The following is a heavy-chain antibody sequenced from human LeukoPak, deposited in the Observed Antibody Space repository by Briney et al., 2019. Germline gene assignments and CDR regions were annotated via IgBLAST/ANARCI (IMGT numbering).Heavy chain of an antibody. V-gene: IGHV3-53*01. J-gene: IGHJ5*02. CDR1: EFTVSTNY. CDR3: AAQALAGKGNYFDP. CDR2: IDRDGNT. Sequence: GGSLRLSCAASEFTVSTNYMTWVRQAPGKELEWVSVIDRDGNTYYADTVEGRFTISRDNSKNTLYLQMDSLTAEDTAVYYCAAQALAGKGNYFDPWGQGTLVTVSS. D-gene: IGHD6-19*01.